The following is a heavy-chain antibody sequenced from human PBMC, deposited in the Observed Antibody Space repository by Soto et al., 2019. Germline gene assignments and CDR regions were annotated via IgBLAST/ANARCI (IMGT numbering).Heavy chain of an antibody. CDR3: ARDTMVPGVIMSYDYGMDV. D-gene: IGHD3-10*01. CDR1: GGCISSYY. V-gene: IGHV4-59*01. CDR2: IYYSGST. J-gene: IGHJ6*02. Sequence: XASLSLTCTVCGGCISSYYWSWIRQPPGKGLEWIGYIYYSGSTNYNPSLKSRVTISVDTSKNQFSLKLSSVTAADTAVYYCARDTMVPGVIMSYDYGMDVWGQGTTVTFSS.